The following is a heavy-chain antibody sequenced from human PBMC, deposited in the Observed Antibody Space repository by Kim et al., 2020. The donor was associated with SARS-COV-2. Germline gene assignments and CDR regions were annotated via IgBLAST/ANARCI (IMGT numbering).Heavy chain of an antibody. D-gene: IGHD3-22*01. J-gene: IGHJ4*02. Sequence: LKSRVTISVDTSKTQFSLKRSSVTAADTAVYYCARTSIYDSSGYNGHFDYWGQGTLVTVSS. V-gene: IGHV4-31*02. CDR3: ARTSIYDSSGYNGHFDY.